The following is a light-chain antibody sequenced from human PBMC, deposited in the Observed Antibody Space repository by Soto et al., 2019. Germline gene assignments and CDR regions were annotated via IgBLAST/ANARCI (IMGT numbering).Light chain of an antibody. CDR3: HQYDNLPRA. CDR2: EAS. CDR1: QDIDNF. J-gene: IGKJ3*01. Sequence: DIQMTQSPSSLSASIGDRVTITCQASQDIDNFLDWYQHRPGKAPKLLIYEASNLETGVPPRFIGGRSGTNYTFTITSLQPEDVATYYCHQYDNLPRAFGPGTKVHVK. V-gene: IGKV1-33*01.